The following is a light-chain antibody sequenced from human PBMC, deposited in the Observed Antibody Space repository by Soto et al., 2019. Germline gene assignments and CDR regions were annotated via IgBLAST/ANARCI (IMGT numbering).Light chain of an antibody. CDR2: EAS. V-gene: IGKV1-39*01. CDR1: QSISSY. J-gene: IGKJ1*01. CDR3: QQSDTTPWK. Sequence: DIQMTQYPSSLSSSVGYRVTITCRASQSISSYLNWYHPKPGKAPKLLIYEASSLQSGVPSRFSGSGSGTDFNLTVRSLQPDDFATYYCQQSDTTPWKFGQGNKVDIK.